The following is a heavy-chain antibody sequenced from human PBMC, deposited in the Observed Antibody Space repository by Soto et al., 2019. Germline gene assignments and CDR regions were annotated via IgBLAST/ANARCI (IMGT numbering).Heavy chain of an antibody. D-gene: IGHD1-26*01. Sequence: QVQLVESGGGVVQPGRSLRLSCAASGFTFYDYPMHWIRQAPGKGLEWVAVIAYDGSIKLYADSVKGRFTISRDSSDNTLYLQMNSLRPEDTAVYYCARDMFRGAPDYLDFWGQGTLVTVSS. CDR2: IAYDGSIK. CDR1: GFTFYDYP. J-gene: IGHJ4*02. CDR3: ARDMFRGAPDYLDF. V-gene: IGHV3-30-3*01.